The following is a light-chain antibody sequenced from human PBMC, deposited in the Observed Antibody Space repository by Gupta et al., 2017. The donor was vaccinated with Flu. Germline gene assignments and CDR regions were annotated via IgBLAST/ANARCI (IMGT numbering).Light chain of an antibody. Sequence: QSALTHPRSVSVSPGQRGTSSSTGTSSDVGGYKYVSWYQQHPGKAPNLMIYDVSKRPSGVPDRFSGSKSGNTASLTISGLQADDEADYYCCSYAGSNTGVFGGGTKLTVL. CDR3: CSYAGSNTGV. J-gene: IGLJ2*01. V-gene: IGLV2-11*01. CDR2: DVS. CDR1: SSDVGGYKY.